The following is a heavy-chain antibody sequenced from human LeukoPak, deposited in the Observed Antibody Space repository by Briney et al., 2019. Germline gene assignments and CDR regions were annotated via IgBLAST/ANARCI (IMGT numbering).Heavy chain of an antibody. V-gene: IGHV1-69*05. CDR1: GGTFSSYA. J-gene: IGHJ4*02. Sequence: GASVKVSCKASGGTFSSYAISWVRQAPGQGLEWMGRISPIFGTANYAQKFQGRVTITTDESTSTAYMELSSLRSEDKDVYYCAKADCSDYDIDWGQGTLVTVSS. CDR2: ISPIFGTA. CDR3: AKADCSDYDID. D-gene: IGHD5-12*01.